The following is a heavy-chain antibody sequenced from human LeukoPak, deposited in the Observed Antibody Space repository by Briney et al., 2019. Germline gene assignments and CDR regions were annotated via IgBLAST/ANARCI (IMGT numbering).Heavy chain of an antibody. J-gene: IGHJ4*02. D-gene: IGHD3-9*01. V-gene: IGHV3-23*01. CDR2: MSERGGST. CDR3: ARGLDDILTGYSDYFDY. Sequence: TMSERGGSTNYADSVKGRFIISRDTSKNTVYLQMNSLRAEDTAVYYCARGLDDILTGYSDYFDYWGQGTLVTVSS.